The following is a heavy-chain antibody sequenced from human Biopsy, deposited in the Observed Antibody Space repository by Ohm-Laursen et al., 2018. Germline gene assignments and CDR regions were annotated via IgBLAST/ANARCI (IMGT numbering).Heavy chain of an antibody. CDR2: TYYRSKWYN. Sequence: SQTLSLTCAISGDSVSSNSAAWNWIRQSPSRGLEWLGRTYYRSKWYNDYAVSVKSRITINPDTSKNQFSLRLNSVTPEDTAVYYCARDTIGHDSSGYYYGDGFDMWGQGTMVTVSS. V-gene: IGHV6-1*01. CDR1: GDSVSSNSAA. D-gene: IGHD3-22*01. CDR3: ARDTIGHDSSGYYYGDGFDM. J-gene: IGHJ3*02.